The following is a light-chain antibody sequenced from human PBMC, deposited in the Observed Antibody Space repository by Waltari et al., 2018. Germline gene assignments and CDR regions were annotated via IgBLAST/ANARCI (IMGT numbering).Light chain of an antibody. V-gene: IGLV2-23*01. CDR2: DDN. CDR1: SSDVGHYNL. CDR3: CSYAGSYTGV. J-gene: IGLJ3*02. Sequence: QSALTQPASVSGSPGQSITISCTGTSSDVGHYNLVSWYQQYPGKSPKVMIHDDNRRPSGVCDHIYGSKSGHTASLTIAGVQAENEAGYCCCSYAGSYTGVSGGATKLTVL.